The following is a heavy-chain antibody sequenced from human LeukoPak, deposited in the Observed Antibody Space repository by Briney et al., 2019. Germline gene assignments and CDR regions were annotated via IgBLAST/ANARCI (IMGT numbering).Heavy chain of an antibody. D-gene: IGHD5-24*01. CDR1: GGSISSSSYY. Sequence: PSETLSLTCTVSGGSISSSSYYWGWIRQPPGKGLEWIGSIYYSGSTYYNPSLKSRVTISVDTSENQFSLKMSSVTAADTAQYYCARGAFRCNSCAWFDSWGQGTRVTVSS. J-gene: IGHJ5*01. V-gene: IGHV4-39*07. CDR2: IYYSGST. CDR3: ARGAFRCNSCAWFDS.